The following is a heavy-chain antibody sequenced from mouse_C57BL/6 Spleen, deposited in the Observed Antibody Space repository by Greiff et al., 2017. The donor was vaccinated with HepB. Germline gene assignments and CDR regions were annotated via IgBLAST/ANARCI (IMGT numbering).Heavy chain of an antibody. D-gene: IGHD4-1*01. CDR3: ASQRLGRYFDY. Sequence: VQLQQSGPELVKPGASVKISCKASGYSFTGYYMNWVKQSPEKSLEWIGEINPSTGGTTYNQKFKAKATLTVDKSSSTAYMQLKSLTSEDSAVYYCASQRLGRYFDYWGQGTTLTVSS. V-gene: IGHV1-42*01. CDR2: INPSTGGT. J-gene: IGHJ2*01. CDR1: GYSFTGYY.